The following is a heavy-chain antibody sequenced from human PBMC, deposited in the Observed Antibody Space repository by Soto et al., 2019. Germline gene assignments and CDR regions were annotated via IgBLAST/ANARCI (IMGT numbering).Heavy chain of an antibody. J-gene: IGHJ6*02. CDR2: ISGSGTTT. CDR3: AKQGALRPSDHFYALDV. Sequence: GGSLRLSCAASGFTFESCAMSWVRQAPGKGLEWVSSISGSGTTTYYAEPVKGRFSVSRDNSRDTLYLQVNSLGADDTAVYFCAKQGALRPSDHFYALDVWGQGPTVTVSS. CDR1: GFTFESCA. V-gene: IGHV3-23*01. D-gene: IGHD6-6*01.